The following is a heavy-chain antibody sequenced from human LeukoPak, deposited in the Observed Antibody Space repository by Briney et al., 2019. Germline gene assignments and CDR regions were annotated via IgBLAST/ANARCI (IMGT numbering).Heavy chain of an antibody. V-gene: IGHV4-59*08. Sequence: SETLSLTCTVSGGSISSYYWSWTRQPPGKGLEWIGYIYYSGSTNYNPSLKSRVTISVDTSKNQFSLKLSSVTAADTAVYYCARRTWLYSSGWYFDYWGQGTLVTVSS. CDR1: GGSISSYY. D-gene: IGHD6-19*01. CDR3: ARRTWLYSSGWYFDY. CDR2: IYYSGST. J-gene: IGHJ4*02.